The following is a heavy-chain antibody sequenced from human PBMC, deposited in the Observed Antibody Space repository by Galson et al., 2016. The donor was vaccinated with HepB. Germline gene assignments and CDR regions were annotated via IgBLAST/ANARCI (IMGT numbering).Heavy chain of an antibody. V-gene: IGHV3-30*03. CDR3: VAGKEYFQH. Sequence: SLRLSCAASRFSFRNYGMHWVRQAPGKGLDWVSAISDDGTNKYYADSVKGRFTISRDNSKNTLSLQMNSLRAEDTAVYYCVAGKEYFQHWGQGTLVTVSS. CDR2: ISDDGTNK. CDR1: RFSFRNYG. D-gene: IGHD6-19*01. J-gene: IGHJ1*01.